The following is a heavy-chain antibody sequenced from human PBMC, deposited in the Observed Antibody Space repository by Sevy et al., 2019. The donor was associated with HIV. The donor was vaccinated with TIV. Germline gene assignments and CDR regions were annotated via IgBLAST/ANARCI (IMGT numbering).Heavy chain of an antibody. CDR3: ARLSDSWYGNYYYYMDV. J-gene: IGHJ6*03. V-gene: IGHV3-72*01. D-gene: IGHD6-13*01. CDR2: TRNKANSYTT. Sequence: GGSLRLSCAASGFTFSDHYMDWVRQAPGKGLEWVGRTRNKANSYTTEYAASVKGRFTISRDDSKNSLYLQMNSLKTEDTAVYYCARLSDSWYGNYYYYMDVWGKRTTVTVSS. CDR1: GFTFSDHY.